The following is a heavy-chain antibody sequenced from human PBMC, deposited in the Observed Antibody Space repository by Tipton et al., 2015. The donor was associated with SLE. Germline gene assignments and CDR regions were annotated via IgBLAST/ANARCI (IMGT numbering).Heavy chain of an antibody. CDR3: ARDPNFGDPGTFDY. CDR1: GGSITSGSYY. Sequence: TLSLTCTVSGGSITSGSYYWTWIRQPPGKGLEWIGYISYSGSTNYNPSLKSRLTISVDTSKNQFSLRLNSVTAADTAVYYCARDPNFGDPGTFDYWGQGTLVTVSS. V-gene: IGHV4-61*01. CDR2: ISYSGST. J-gene: IGHJ4*02. D-gene: IGHD4-17*01.